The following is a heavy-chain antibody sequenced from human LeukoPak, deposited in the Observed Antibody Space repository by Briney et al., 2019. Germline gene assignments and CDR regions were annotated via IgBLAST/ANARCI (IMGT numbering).Heavy chain of an antibody. D-gene: IGHD2-2*03. CDR1: GFTFSNAW. CDR2: IRYDGSNK. J-gene: IGHJ4*02. CDR3: AKLDIVVVPAAMEGDFDY. V-gene: IGHV3-30*02. Sequence: GGSLRLSCAASGFTFSNAWMSWVRQAPGKGLEWVAFIRYDGSNKYYADSVKGRFTISRDNSKNTLYLQMNSLRAEDTAVYYCAKLDIVVVPAAMEGDFDYWGQGTLVTVSS.